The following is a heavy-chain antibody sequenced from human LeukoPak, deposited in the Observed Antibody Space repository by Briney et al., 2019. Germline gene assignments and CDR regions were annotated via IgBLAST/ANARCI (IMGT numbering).Heavy chain of an antibody. CDR2: IYSGGST. CDR1: GFTVSSNY. Sequence: QPGGSLRLSCAASGFTVSSNYMSWVRQAPGKGLEWVSVIYSGGSTYYADSVKGRFTISRDNSKNTLYLQMNSLRAEDTAVYYCASGLLWFGETGDLFDYWGQGTLVTVSS. CDR3: ASGLLWFGETGDLFDY. D-gene: IGHD3-10*01. V-gene: IGHV3-66*01. J-gene: IGHJ4*02.